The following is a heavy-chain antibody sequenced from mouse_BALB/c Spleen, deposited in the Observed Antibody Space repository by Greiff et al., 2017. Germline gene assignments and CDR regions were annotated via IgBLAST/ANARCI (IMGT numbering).Heavy chain of an antibody. Sequence: QVQLQQSGPGLVPPSQSLSITCTVSGFSLTSYGVHWVRQPPGKGLEWLGVIWAGGSTNYNSALMSRLSISKDNSKSQVFLKMNSLQTDDTAMYYCARVHYRYDEDAMDYWGQGTSVTVSS. V-gene: IGHV2-9*02. J-gene: IGHJ4*01. CDR1: GFSLTSYG. CDR2: IWAGGST. CDR3: ARVHYRYDEDAMDY. D-gene: IGHD2-14*01.